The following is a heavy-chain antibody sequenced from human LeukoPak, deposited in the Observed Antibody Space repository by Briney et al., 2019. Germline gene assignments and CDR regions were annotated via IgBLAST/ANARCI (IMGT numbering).Heavy chain of an antibody. J-gene: IGHJ4*02. Sequence: ASVKVSCKSSGYTYTGNYMHWVRQAPGHRLEWMGWINPNSRSTNYAQKFKGRVTMTRDTSISTAYMELSRLKSDDTAVYYCARSPFPWLPLYCDYWGQGTLVTVSS. V-gene: IGHV1-2*02. CDR3: ARSPFPWLPLYCDY. D-gene: IGHD5-24*01. CDR2: INPNSRST. CDR1: GYTYTGNY.